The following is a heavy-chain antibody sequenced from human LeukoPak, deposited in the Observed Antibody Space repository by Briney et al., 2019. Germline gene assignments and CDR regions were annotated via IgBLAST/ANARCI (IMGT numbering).Heavy chain of an antibody. CDR1: GFTFSSYS. D-gene: IGHD2-21*01. CDR3: ARDLRAYCGGDCYLSDY. Sequence: PGGSLRLSCAASGFTFSSYSMKWVRQAPGKGLEWVSSISSSSSYIYYADSVKGRFTISRDNAKNSLYLQMNSLRAEDTAVYYCARDLRAYCGGDCYLSDYWGQGTLVTVSS. V-gene: IGHV3-21*01. CDR2: ISSSSSYI. J-gene: IGHJ4*02.